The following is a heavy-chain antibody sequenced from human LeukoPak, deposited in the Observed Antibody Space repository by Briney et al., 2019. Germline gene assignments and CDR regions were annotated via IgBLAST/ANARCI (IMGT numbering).Heavy chain of an antibody. CDR1: GGSFSGYY. CDR2: INHSGST. V-gene: IGHV4-34*01. Sequence: SETLSLTCAVYGGSFSGYYWSWIRQPPGKGLEWIGEINHSGSTNYNPSLKSRVTISVDTSKNQFSLKLSSVTAADTAVYYCALIVVPAAIEYFQHWGQGTLVTVSS. CDR3: ALIVVPAAIEYFQH. D-gene: IGHD2-2*01. J-gene: IGHJ1*01.